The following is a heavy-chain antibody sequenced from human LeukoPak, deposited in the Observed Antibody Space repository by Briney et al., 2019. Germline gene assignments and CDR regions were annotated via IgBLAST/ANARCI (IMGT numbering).Heavy chain of an antibody. V-gene: IGHV7-4-1*02. CDR2: INTNTGNP. Sequence: GASVKVSCKASGYTFTSYAMNWVRQAPGQGLEWMGWINTNTGNPTYAQGFTGRFVFSLDTSASTAYLQISSLKAEDTAVYYCASYAGYYYDSSGYLRVPFDYWGQGTLVTVSS. CDR3: ASYAGYYYDSSGYLRVPFDY. J-gene: IGHJ4*02. CDR1: GYTFTSYA. D-gene: IGHD3-22*01.